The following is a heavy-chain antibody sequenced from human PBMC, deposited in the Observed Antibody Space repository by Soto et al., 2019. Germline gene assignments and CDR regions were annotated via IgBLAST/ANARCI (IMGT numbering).Heavy chain of an antibody. CDR2: IYSGGNT. Sequence: EVQLVESGGGLVQPGGSLRLSCAASGLSVSSKSMSWVRQPPGKGLEWVSVIYSGGNTYYSDSVKGRFTISRDNSKQTMSLQMNGLRAEDTAGYDCARGGSVDAFDVWGQGTLVTVSS. J-gene: IGHJ3*01. V-gene: IGHV3-66*01. CDR1: GLSVSSKS. CDR3: ARGGSVDAFDV. D-gene: IGHD6-19*01.